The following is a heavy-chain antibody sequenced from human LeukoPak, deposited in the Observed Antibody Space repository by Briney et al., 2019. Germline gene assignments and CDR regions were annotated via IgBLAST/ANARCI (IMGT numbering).Heavy chain of an antibody. J-gene: IGHJ3*02. CDR2: ISYDGSNK. CDR1: GFTFSSYA. Sequence: GGSPRLSCAASGFTFSSYAMHWVRQAPGKGLEWVAVISYDGSNKYYADSVKGRFTISRDNSKNTLYLQMNSLRAEDTAVYYCARGQATLDAFDIWGQGTMVTVSS. D-gene: IGHD1-26*01. CDR3: ARGQATLDAFDI. V-gene: IGHV3-30-3*01.